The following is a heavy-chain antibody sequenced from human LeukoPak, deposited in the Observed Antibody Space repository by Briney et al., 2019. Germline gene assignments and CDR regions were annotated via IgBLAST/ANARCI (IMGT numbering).Heavy chain of an antibody. J-gene: IGHJ4*02. CDR1: GFTFSSFA. CDR2: IIRSGGNT. V-gene: IGHV3-23*01. Sequence: GESLRLSCAVSGFTFSSFAMSWVRQAPGKGLEWVSTIIRSGGNTYYADSVKGRFTISRDNSQNILYLQLNSLRAEDTAVYYCASNQGYCTGGTCRFDYWGQGTLVTVSS. CDR3: ASNQGYCTGGTCRFDY. D-gene: IGHD2-8*02.